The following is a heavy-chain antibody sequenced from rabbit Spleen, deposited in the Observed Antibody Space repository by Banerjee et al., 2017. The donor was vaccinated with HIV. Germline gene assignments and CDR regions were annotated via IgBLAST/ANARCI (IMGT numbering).Heavy chain of an antibody. J-gene: IGHJ4*01. CDR3: VRGWSGGIDNYVDYFNL. CDR2: IYTGDGDT. Sequence: QSLEESGGDLVKPGASLTLTCKASGFSFSSGYNMCWVRQAPGKGLEWIACIYTGDGDTYYASWAKGRFTISKTSSTTVTLQMTSLTAADTATYFCVRGWSGGIDNYVDYFNLWGPGTLVTVS. V-gene: IGHV1S40*01. D-gene: IGHD4-2*01. CDR1: GFSFSSGYN.